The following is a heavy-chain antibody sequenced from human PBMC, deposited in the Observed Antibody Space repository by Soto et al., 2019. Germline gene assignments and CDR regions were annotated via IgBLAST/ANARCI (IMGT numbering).Heavy chain of an antibody. CDR3: ARGLWYYGSGSTYHYYMDV. D-gene: IGHD3-10*01. CDR2: INHSGST. CDR1: GGSFSGYY. V-gene: IGHV4-34*01. Sequence: QVQLQQWGAGLLKPSETLSPTCAVYGGSFSGYYWSWIRQPPGKGLEWIGEINHSGSTNYNPSLKSRVTISVDTSKNQFSLKLSSVTAADTAVYYCARGLWYYGSGSTYHYYMDVWGKGTTVTVSS. J-gene: IGHJ6*03.